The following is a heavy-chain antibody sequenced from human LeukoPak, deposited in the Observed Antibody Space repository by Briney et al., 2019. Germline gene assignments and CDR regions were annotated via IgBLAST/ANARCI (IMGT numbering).Heavy chain of an antibody. CDR2: ISSNGGST. J-gene: IGHJ4*02. CDR1: WLTFSKGT. Sequence: LRLTQSPAWLTFSKGTRDELGQAPGKELKYVSAISSNGGSTYYADSVKGRFTISRDNSKNTLYLQMSSLRAEDTAVYYCVKDHYDSSGYYEGVYYFDYWGQGALVTVSS. CDR3: VKDHYDSSGYYEGVYYFDY. V-gene: IGHV3-64D*06. D-gene: IGHD3-22*01.